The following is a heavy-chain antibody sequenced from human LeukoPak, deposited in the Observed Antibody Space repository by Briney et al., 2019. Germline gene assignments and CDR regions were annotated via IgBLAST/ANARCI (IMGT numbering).Heavy chain of an antibody. CDR1: GFTFSNHY. CDR2: ISSRSSNK. Sequence: PGGSLRLSCAASGFTFSNHYMSWIRQAPGKGLVWVSYISSRSSNKYYADSVKGRFTISRDNAKNSLYLQMDSLRAEDTAIYFCARDPYSGNYGPYYYYYMDVWGKGTTVTVSS. V-gene: IGHV3-11*04. D-gene: IGHD3-3*01. CDR3: ARDPYSGNYGPYYYYYMDV. J-gene: IGHJ6*03.